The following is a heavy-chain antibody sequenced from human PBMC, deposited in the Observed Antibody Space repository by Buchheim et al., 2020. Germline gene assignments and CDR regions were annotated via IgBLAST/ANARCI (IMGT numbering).Heavy chain of an antibody. Sequence: EVQLVESGAGLVKPGGSLRLSCAASGFTFSSYSMNWVRQAPGKGLEWVSSISISSSYIYYADSVKGRFTISRDNAKNSLYLQMNSLRAEDTAVYYCARDYDSTKYYYYGMDVWGQGTT. CDR1: GFTFSSYS. D-gene: IGHD3-3*01. CDR2: ISISSSYI. J-gene: IGHJ6*02. V-gene: IGHV3-21*01. CDR3: ARDYDSTKYYYYGMDV.